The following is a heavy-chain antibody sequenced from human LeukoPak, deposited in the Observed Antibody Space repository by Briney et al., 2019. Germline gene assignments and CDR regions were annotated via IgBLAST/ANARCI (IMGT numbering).Heavy chain of an antibody. D-gene: IGHD4-17*01. J-gene: IGHJ6*03. CDR2: IKHDGSEK. Sequence: GGSLRLSCAASGFTFSQYWMNWVRQAPGKGLEWVANIKHDGSEKNYVDSVKGRFTISRDNVRNSVFLQMNSLRAEDTAVYYCARDPGIDYGDYGDYDYYYMDVWGKGTTVTVSS. CDR3: ARDPGIDYGDYGDYDYYYMDV. CDR1: GFTFSQYW. V-gene: IGHV3-7*01.